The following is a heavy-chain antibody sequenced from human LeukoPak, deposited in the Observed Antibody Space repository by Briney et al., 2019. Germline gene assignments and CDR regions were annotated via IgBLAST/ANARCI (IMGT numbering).Heavy chain of an antibody. J-gene: IGHJ4*02. D-gene: IGHD3-22*01. CDR1: GFTFHNYA. CDR2: ISGDAVTP. V-gene: IGHV3-23*01. CDR3: ARAGDSSGYYPLLV. Sequence: GGSLRLSCVASGFTFHNYAISWVRQAPGKGLEWVSGISGDAVTPYYADSVRGRFTISRDNSENTVYLQMNSLRAEDTAVYYCARAGDSSGYYPLLVWGQGTLVTVSS.